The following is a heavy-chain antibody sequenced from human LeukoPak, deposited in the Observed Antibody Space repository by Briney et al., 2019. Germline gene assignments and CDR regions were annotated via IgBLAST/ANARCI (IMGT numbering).Heavy chain of an antibody. CDR1: GFTFSSYA. CDR2: ISGSGGST. J-gene: IGHJ4*02. CDR3: AKADTAMVANFFDY. V-gene: IGHV3-23*01. Sequence: PGGSLRLSCAASGFTFSSYAMSWVRQAPGKGLEWVSAISGSGGSTYYADSEKGRFTISRDNSKNTLYLQMNSLRAEDTAVYYCAKADTAMVANFFDYWGQGTLVTVSS. D-gene: IGHD5-18*01.